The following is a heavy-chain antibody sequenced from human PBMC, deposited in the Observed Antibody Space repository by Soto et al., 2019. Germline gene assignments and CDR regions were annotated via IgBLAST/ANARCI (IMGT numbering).Heavy chain of an antibody. CDR3: AKAVTTYYYYGMDV. CDR2: ISGSGGST. CDR1: GFTFSSYA. J-gene: IGHJ6*02. V-gene: IGHV3-23*01. Sequence: PGGSLRLSCAASGFTFSSYAMSWVRQAPGKGLEWVSAISGSGGSTYYADSVEGRFTISRDNSKNTLYLQMNSLRAEDTAVYYCAKAVTTYYYYGMDVWGQGTTVTVSS. D-gene: IGHD4-17*01.